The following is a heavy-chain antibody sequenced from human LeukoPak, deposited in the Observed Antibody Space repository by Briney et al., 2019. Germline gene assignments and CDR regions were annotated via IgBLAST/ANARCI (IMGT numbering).Heavy chain of an antibody. CDR2: INPSGGST. V-gene: IGHV1-46*01. Sequence: ASVKVSCKASGYTFTSYYMHWVQQAPGQGLEWMGIINPSGGSTSYAQRFQGRVAMTRDTSTSTVYMELSSLRSEDTAVYYCARVKPNYYDSSAYGTFDLWGQGTMVTVSS. J-gene: IGHJ3*01. CDR1: GYTFTSYY. D-gene: IGHD3-22*01. CDR3: ARVKPNYYDSSAYGTFDL.